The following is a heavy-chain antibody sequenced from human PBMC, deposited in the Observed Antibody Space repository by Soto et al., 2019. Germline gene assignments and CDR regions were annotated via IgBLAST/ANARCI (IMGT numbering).Heavy chain of an antibody. V-gene: IGHV1-18*01. CDR3: GQCRLGVNYYYGIDV. J-gene: IGHJ6*02. Sequence: GASVQVSCKTSGFTFTSYAISWVRQAPGQGLEWMGWISAYNDNTNYAQKFQGRVTITPDESTSTAYMELSRLRSEDTAVEYCGQCRLGVNYYYGIDVRGQGPTVTVS. CDR1: GFTFTSYA. CDR2: ISAYNDNT. D-gene: IGHD3-16*01.